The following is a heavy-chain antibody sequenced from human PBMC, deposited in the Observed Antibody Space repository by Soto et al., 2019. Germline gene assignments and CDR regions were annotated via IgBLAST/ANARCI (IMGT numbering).Heavy chain of an antibody. Sequence: ASVKVSCKASGGTFSSYAISWVRQAPGQGLEWMGGIIPIFGTANYAQKFQGRVTITADESTSTAYMELSSLRSEDTAVYYCARDLGITGSSWFDPWGQGTLVTVSS. CDR3: ARDLGITGSSWFDP. J-gene: IGHJ5*02. D-gene: IGHD1-20*01. CDR2: IIPIFGTA. CDR1: GGTFSSYA. V-gene: IGHV1-69*13.